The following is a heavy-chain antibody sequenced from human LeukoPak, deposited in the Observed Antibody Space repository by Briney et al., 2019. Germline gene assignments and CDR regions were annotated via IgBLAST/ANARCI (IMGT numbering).Heavy chain of an antibody. CDR2: IKQDGSNK. D-gene: IGHD3-9*01. CDR3: ARGIYDILTGAEYFQH. J-gene: IGHJ1*01. V-gene: IGHV3-7*01. CDR1: GFTFSSYW. Sequence: GGSLRLSCAASGFTFSSYWMSWVRQAPGKGLEWVANIKQDGSNKYYADSVKGRFTISRDNSKNTLYLQMNSLRAEDTAVYYCARGIYDILTGAEYFQHWGQGTLVTVSS.